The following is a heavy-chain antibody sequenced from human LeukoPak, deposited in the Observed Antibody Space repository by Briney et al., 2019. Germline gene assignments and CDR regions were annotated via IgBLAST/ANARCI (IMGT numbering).Heavy chain of an antibody. CDR2: ISGSGGST. V-gene: IGHV3-23*01. J-gene: IGHJ4*02. CDR3: AKDQRTGYYDTLTSFDY. CDR1: GFTFSSYA. D-gene: IGHD3-9*01. Sequence: GGSPRLSCAASGFTFSSYAMSWVRQAPGKGLEWVSAISGSGGSTYYADSVKGRFTISRDNSKNTLYLQMNSLRAEDTAVYYCAKDQRTGYYDTLTSFDYWGQGTLVTVSS.